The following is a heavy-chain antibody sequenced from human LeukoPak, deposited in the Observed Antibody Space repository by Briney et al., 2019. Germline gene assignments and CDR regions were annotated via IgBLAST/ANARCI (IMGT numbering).Heavy chain of an antibody. CDR3: ARDYYGSGTYLPAYWYFDL. Sequence: GGSLRLSCAASGFTFSSYWMSWVRQAPGKGLEWVANIKQDGSEKNYVDSVKGRFTISRDNAKNSLYLQMNSLRAEDTAVYYCARDYYGSGTYLPAYWYFDLWGRGTLVTVSS. D-gene: IGHD3-10*01. CDR1: GFTFSSYW. J-gene: IGHJ2*01. V-gene: IGHV3-7*01. CDR2: IKQDGSEK.